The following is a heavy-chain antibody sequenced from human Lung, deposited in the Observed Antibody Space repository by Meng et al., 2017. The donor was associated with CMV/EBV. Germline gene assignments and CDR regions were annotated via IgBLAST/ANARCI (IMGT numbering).Heavy chain of an antibody. V-gene: IGHV4-39*07. Sequence: SETLSLXCTVSGGSISSSSYYWGWIRQPPGKGLEWIGSIYYSGSTYYNPSLKSRVTISVDTSKNQFSLKLSSVTAADTAMYYCARGSLGLGAMDQLDYWGQGTLVTVSS. D-gene: IGHD1-26*01. J-gene: IGHJ4*02. CDR2: IYYSGST. CDR1: GGSISSSSYY. CDR3: ARGSLGLGAMDQLDY.